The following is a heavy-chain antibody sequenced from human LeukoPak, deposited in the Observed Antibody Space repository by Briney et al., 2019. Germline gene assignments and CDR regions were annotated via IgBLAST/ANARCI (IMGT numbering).Heavy chain of an antibody. CDR1: GFTFSSYA. CDR2: ISGSGGST. D-gene: IGHD2-15*01. V-gene: IGHV3-23*01. Sequence: GGSLRLSCAASGFTFSSYAMSWVRQAPGNGLEWVSAISGSGGSTYYADSVKGRFTISRDNSKNTLYLQMNSLRAEDTAVYYCAKDKAAHRRYNWFDPWGQGTLVTVSS. J-gene: IGHJ5*02. CDR3: AKDKAAHRRYNWFDP.